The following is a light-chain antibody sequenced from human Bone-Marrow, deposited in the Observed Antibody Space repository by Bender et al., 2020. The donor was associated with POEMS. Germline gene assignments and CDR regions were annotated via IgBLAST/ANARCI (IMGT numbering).Light chain of an antibody. CDR3: QSADSSGVV. Sequence: ELTQPPSVSVSPEQTARIICSGDALPKHYAYWYQQKPVQAPLLLIYRDSERPSGIPERFSGPSSGTTVTLTISGVQAEDEADYYCQSADSSGVVFGGGTRLSVL. J-gene: IGLJ2*01. CDR2: RDS. CDR1: ALPKHY. V-gene: IGLV3-25*03.